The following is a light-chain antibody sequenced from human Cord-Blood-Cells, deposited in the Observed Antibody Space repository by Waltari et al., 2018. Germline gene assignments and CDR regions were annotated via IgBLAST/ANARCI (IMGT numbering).Light chain of an antibody. CDR2: KDS. CDR1: ALPKKY. CDR3: LSADSSGTWV. J-gene: IGLJ3*02. Sequence: SYELTQPPSVSVSLGQMARITCSGEALPKKYAYWYQQKPGQFPVLVIYKDSERPSGIPERFSGYSSGTIGTLTIGGVQAEDEADYYCLSADSSGTWVFGGGTKLTVL. V-gene: IGLV3-16*01.